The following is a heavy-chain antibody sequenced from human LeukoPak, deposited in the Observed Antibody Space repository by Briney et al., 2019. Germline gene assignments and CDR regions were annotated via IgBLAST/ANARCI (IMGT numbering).Heavy chain of an antibody. CDR3: ARDREGIRITIFGVVLDP. Sequence: GGSLRLSCAASGFTFSSYGMHWVRQAPGKGLEWVAVISYDGSNKYYADSVKGRFTISRDNSKNTLYLQMNSLRAEDTAVYYCARDREGIRITIFGVVLDPWGQGTLVTVSS. J-gene: IGHJ5*02. CDR1: GFTFSSYG. V-gene: IGHV3-30*03. D-gene: IGHD3-3*01. CDR2: ISYDGSNK.